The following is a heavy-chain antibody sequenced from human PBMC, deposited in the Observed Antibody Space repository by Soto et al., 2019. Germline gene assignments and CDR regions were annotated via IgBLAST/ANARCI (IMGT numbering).Heavy chain of an antibody. Sequence: LSLPCTASGGSIRSYYWTWIRQPPGKGLEWLGYIFYSGSTFYNPSLKSRVTISIHTSKSQFSLQLTSVTAADTAVYYCARGAADTAMVDSWGQGTLVTVSS. J-gene: IGHJ4*02. CDR3: ARGAADTAMVDS. D-gene: IGHD5-18*01. CDR1: GGSIRSYY. CDR2: IFYSGST. V-gene: IGHV4-59*01.